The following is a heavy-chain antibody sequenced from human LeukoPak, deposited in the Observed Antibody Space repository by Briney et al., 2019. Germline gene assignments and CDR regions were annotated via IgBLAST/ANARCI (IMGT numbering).Heavy chain of an antibody. D-gene: IGHD4-23*01. CDR2: IYSSGST. J-gene: IGHJ4*02. Sequence: SETLSLTCTVSGSSINSYYWSWIRQPAGKGLEWIGRIYSSGSTNYNPSLKSRVSMSVDTSKNQFSLKLTSVTAADTAVYYCARGGKATVVTMWGQGILVTVSS. V-gene: IGHV4-4*07. CDR1: GSSINSYY. CDR3: ARGGKATVVTM.